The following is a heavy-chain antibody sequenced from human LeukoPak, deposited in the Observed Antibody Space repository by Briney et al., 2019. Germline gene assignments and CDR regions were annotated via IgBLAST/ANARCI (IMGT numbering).Heavy chain of an antibody. CDR1: GFTFSSYA. CDR3: AGGTGYSYGALDY. V-gene: IGHV3-30*04. J-gene: IGHJ4*02. CDR2: ISYDGSNK. D-gene: IGHD5-18*01. Sequence: PGGSLRLSCAASGFTFSSYAMHWVRQAPGKGLEWVAVISYDGSNKYYADSVKGRFTISRDNSKNTLYLQMNSLRAEDTAVYYCAGGTGYSYGALDYWGQGTLVTVSS.